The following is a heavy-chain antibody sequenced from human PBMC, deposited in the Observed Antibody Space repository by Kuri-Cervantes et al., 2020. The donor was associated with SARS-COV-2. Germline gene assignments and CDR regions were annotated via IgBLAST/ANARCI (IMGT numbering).Heavy chain of an antibody. D-gene: IGHD3-3*01. V-gene: IGHV3-30*19. CDR3: ARDSAYYDFWSGYLTESSYYYYYYGMDV. Sequence: GGSLRLSCAASGFTFSSYGMHWVRQAPGKGLEWVAVIWYDGSNKYYADSVKGRFTISRDNSKNTLYLQMNSLRAEDTAVYYCARDSAYYDFWSGYLTESSYYYYYYGMDVWGQGTTVTVSS. CDR2: IWYDGSNK. CDR1: GFTFSSYG. J-gene: IGHJ6*02.